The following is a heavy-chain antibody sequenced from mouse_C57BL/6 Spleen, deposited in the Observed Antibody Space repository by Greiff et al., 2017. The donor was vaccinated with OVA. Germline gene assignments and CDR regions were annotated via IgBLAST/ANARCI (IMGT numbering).Heavy chain of an antibody. Sequence: VQLQQSGAELARPGASVKLSCKASGYTFTSYGISWVKQSTGQGLEWIGEIYPRSGNTYYNEKFKGKATLTADKSSSTAYMELRSLTSEDSAVYFCARCGYDWYFDVWGTGTTVTVSS. J-gene: IGHJ1*03. CDR1: GYTFTSYG. CDR3: ARCGYDWYFDV. D-gene: IGHD2-2*01. V-gene: IGHV1-81*01. CDR2: IYPRSGNT.